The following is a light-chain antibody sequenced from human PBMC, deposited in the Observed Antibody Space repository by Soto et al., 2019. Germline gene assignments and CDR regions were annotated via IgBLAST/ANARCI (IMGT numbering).Light chain of an antibody. CDR1: QSLSSN. J-gene: IGKJ4*01. CDR3: QQYNNWPPVT. CDR2: GAF. V-gene: IGKV3-15*01. Sequence: EIVMTQSPATLSVSPGERATLSCRASQSLSSNLAWYQQKPGQAPRLLIFGAFTRATGVPGRFSGSGSGTEFTLTISSLQSEDSAVYYCQQYNNWPPVTFGGGTKVEIK.